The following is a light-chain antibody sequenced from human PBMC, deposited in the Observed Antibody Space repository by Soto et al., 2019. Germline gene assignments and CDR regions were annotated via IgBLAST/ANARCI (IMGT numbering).Light chain of an antibody. CDR2: EVS. Sequence: QSALTQPASVSGSPGQSITISCTGTGSDVGSYKYVSWYQQHPGKAPNLIIFEVSNRPSGVSDRFSGSKSGITASLTISGLQTEDEADYYCISYTDRQSYLFGTGTKVTVL. J-gene: IGLJ1*01. CDR1: GSDVGSYKY. CDR3: ISYTDRQSYL. V-gene: IGLV2-14*01.